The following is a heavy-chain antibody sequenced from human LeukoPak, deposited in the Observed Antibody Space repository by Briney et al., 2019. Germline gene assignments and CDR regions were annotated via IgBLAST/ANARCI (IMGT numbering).Heavy chain of an antibody. CDR1: VYTLTELS. CDR2: FDPEDGET. Sequence: RASVKVSCMVSVYTLTELSMHWVRQAPGKGREWMGCFDPEDGETIFAQKFQGRVTMTEDTSTETAYMELSSLRSEDPAIYYCATDLGINMFRGVTLWGQGTLVTVSS. D-gene: IGHD3-10*01. CDR3: ATDLGINMFRGVTL. J-gene: IGHJ4*02. V-gene: IGHV1-24*01.